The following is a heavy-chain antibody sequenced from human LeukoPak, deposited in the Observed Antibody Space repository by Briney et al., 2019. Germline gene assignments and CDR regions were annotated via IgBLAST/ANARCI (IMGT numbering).Heavy chain of an antibody. V-gene: IGHV3-30*03. CDR2: ISYDGSNK. CDR3: AREAWIWNY. Sequence: PGGSLRLSCAASGFTFSSYGMHWVRQAPGKGLEWVAVISYDGSNKHYADSVKGRFTISRDNSKNTLYLQMNSLRAEDTAVYYCAREAWIWNYWGQGTLVTVSS. CDR1: GFTFSSYG. D-gene: IGHD5-12*01. J-gene: IGHJ4*02.